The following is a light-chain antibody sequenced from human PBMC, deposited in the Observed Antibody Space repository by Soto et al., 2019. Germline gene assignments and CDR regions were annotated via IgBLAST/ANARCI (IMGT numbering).Light chain of an antibody. CDR2: DAS. V-gene: IGKV3D-11*01. CDR3: QQRSNWPIT. CDR1: QGVSSY. J-gene: IGKJ5*01. Sequence: EIVLTQSPATLSLSPGERATLSCRASQGVSSYLAWYQQKPGQAPRLLIYDASNRATGIPARFSGSGPGTDFTPTISSLEPEDFAVYYCQQRSNWPITFGQGTRLEIK.